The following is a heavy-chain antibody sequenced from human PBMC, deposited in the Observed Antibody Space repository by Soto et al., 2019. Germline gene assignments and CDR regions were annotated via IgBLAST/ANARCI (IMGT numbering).Heavy chain of an antibody. J-gene: IGHJ2*01. CDR3: ARTTITGSSPPRGFFDL. CDR2: IMPTSGRP. CDR1: GGTFSRSA. D-gene: IGHD1-20*01. V-gene: IGHV1-69*01. Sequence: QVQLVQSGAEVKKPGSSVKVSCKASGGTFSRSAISWVRQAPGQGLECMGVIMPTSGRPDYAQKFQGRVIMTADESTSTAYMELSGLRSEDTAVYYCARTTITGSSPPRGFFDLWGRGTLVTVSS.